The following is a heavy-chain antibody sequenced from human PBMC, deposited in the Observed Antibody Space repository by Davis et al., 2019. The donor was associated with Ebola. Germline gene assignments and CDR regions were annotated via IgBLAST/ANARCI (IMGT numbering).Heavy chain of an antibody. Sequence: SVKVSCKASGGTFSSYAISWVRQAPGQGLEWMGGIIPIFGTANYAQKFQGRVTITADKSTSTAYMELSSLRSEDTAVYYCARDLVADDAFDIWGQGTMVTVSS. D-gene: IGHD2-15*01. CDR3: ARDLVADDAFDI. J-gene: IGHJ3*02. CDR2: IIPIFGTA. V-gene: IGHV1-69*06. CDR1: GGTFSSYA.